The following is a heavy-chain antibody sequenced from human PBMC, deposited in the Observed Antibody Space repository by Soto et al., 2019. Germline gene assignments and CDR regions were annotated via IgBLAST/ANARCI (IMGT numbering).Heavy chain of an antibody. J-gene: IGHJ4*02. CDR1: GGSISSYY. V-gene: IGHV4-59*08. D-gene: IGHD6-25*01. Sequence: SETLSLTCTVSGGSISSYYWTWIRQPPGKGLEWIGYIYYTGSTNYNPSLRGRVTISLETSRNQFSLKLSSVTAADTAVYYCARRKTRPEAFDYWGQGALVTVSS. CDR3: ARRKTRPEAFDY. CDR2: IYYTGST.